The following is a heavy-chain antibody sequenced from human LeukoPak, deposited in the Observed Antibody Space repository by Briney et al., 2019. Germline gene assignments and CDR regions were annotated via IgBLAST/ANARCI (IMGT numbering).Heavy chain of an antibody. D-gene: IGHD6-19*01. CDR2: ISPTGSTT. Sequence: GGSLRLSCTASGFSFSGHWMHWARQLPGKGLVWVSRISPTGSTTSYADSVKGRFTVSRDNAKNSLYLQMNSLRAEDTALYYCARDFSSGLTPGCDYWGQGTLVTVSS. V-gene: IGHV3-74*01. CDR3: ARDFSSGLTPGCDY. CDR1: GFSFSGHW. J-gene: IGHJ4*02.